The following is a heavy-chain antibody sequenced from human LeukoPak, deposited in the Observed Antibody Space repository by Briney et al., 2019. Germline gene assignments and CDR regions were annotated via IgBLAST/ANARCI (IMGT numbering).Heavy chain of an antibody. V-gene: IGHV4-59*01. CDR3: ARDPSYYYGSGSSHFDC. J-gene: IGHJ4*02. CDR1: GGSISSYY. Sequence: SETLSLTCTVSGGSISSYYWSWIRQPPGKGLEWIGYIYYSGSTNYNPSLKSRVTISVDTSKNRFSLKLSSVTAADTAVYYCARDPSYYYGSGSSHFDCWGQGTLVTVSS. CDR2: IYYSGST. D-gene: IGHD3-10*01.